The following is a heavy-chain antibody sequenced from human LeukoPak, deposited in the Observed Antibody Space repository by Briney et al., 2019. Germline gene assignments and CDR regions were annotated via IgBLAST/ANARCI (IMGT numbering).Heavy chain of an antibody. CDR2: IRSKANSYAT. V-gene: IGHV3-73*01. CDR3: ARLAARNAFDI. CDR1: GFTFIGSA. D-gene: IGHD6-6*01. Sequence: GGSLRLSCAASGFTFIGSAMHWVRQASGKGLEWVGRIRSKANSYATAYAASVKGRFTISRDDSKNTAYLQMNSLKTEDTAVYYCARLAARNAFDIWGQGTMVTVSS. J-gene: IGHJ3*02.